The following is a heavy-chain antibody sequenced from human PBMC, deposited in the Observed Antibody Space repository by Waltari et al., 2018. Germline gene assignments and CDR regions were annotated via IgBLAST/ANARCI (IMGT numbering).Heavy chain of an antibody. J-gene: IGHJ4*02. D-gene: IGHD3-3*01. CDR2: ISYDGSNK. CDR1: GFTFSRYA. V-gene: IGHV3-30-3*01. CDR3: ARDPKYDFWSGRWTYFDY. Sequence: QVQLVESGGGVVQPGRSLRLSCAASGFTFSRYAMHWVRQAPGQGLEWVAVISYDGSNKYYADSVKGRFTISRDNSKNTLYLQMNSLRAEDTAVYYCARDPKYDFWSGRWTYFDYWGQGTLVTVSS.